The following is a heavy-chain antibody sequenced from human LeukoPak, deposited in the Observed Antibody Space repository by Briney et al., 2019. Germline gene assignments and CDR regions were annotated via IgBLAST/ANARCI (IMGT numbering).Heavy chain of an antibody. CDR3: TRDIAVAPANFDY. Sequence: PGGSLRLSCTASGFTFGDYGMSWVRQAPGKGLEWVGFIRSKAYGGTAEYAASVKGRFTISRDDSKSIAYLQMNSLKTEDTAVYYCTRDIAVAPANFDYWGQGTLVTVSS. J-gene: IGHJ4*02. D-gene: IGHD6-19*01. V-gene: IGHV3-49*04. CDR2: IRSKAYGGTA. CDR1: GFTFGDYG.